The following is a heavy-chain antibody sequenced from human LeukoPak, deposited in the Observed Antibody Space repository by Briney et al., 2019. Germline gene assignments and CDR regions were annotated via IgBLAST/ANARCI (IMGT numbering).Heavy chain of an antibody. V-gene: IGHV1-24*01. Sequence: ASVKVSCKASGGTFSSYAISWVRQAPGQGLEWMGGFDPEDGETIYAQKFQGRVTMTEDTSTDTAYMELSSLRSEDTAVYYCATPPPGSPAWSFGYWGQGTLVTVSS. J-gene: IGHJ4*02. CDR3: ATPPPGSPAWSFGY. CDR2: FDPEDGET. D-gene: IGHD1-26*01. CDR1: GGTFSSYA.